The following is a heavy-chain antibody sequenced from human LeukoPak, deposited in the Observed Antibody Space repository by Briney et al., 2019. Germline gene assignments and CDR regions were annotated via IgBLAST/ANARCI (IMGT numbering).Heavy chain of an antibody. CDR1: GGSISSYY. CDR3: ATTGTGGFDY. Sequence: SETLSLTCTVSGGSISSYYWSWIRQPPGKGLEWIGYIYYSGSTNYNPSLKSRVTISVDTSKNQFSLKLSSVTAADTAVYYCATTGTGGFDYWGQGTLVTVSS. J-gene: IGHJ4*02. D-gene: IGHD1-14*01. V-gene: IGHV4-59*08. CDR2: IYYSGST.